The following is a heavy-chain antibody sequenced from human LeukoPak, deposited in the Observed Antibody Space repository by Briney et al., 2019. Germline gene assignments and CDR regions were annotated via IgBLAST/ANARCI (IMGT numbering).Heavy chain of an antibody. CDR2: INSDGSST. D-gene: IGHD3-10*01. Sequence: QTGGSLRLSCAASGFTFSSYWMHWVRQAPGKGLVWVSRINSDGSSTNYADSVKGRFTISRDNAKNSLYLQMNSLRAEDTALYYCAKDEGYGSGSYFDYWGQGTLVTVSS. V-gene: IGHV3-74*01. CDR3: AKDEGYGSGSYFDY. J-gene: IGHJ4*02. CDR1: GFTFSSYW.